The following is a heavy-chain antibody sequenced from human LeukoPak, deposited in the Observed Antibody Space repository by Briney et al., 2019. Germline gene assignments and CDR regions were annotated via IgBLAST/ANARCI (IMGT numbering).Heavy chain of an antibody. CDR3: ARRPGYGAFDI. Sequence: SETLSLTRAVSGHSISSGYYWGWIRQPPGKGLEWIGSNYHSGSTYYNPSLKSRVTISVDTSKNQFSLKLSTVTAADTAVYYCARRPGYGAFDIWGQGTMVTASS. CDR1: GHSISSGYY. V-gene: IGHV4-38-2*01. J-gene: IGHJ3*02. CDR2: NYHSGST. D-gene: IGHD1-1*01.